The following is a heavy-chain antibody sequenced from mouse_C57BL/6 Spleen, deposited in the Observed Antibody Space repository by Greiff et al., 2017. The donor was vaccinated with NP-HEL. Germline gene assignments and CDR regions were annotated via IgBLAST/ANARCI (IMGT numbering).Heavy chain of an antibody. D-gene: IGHD2-4*01. Sequence: EVKVVESGPGMVKPSQSLSLTCTVTGYSITSGYDWHWIRHFPGNKLEWMGYISYSGSTNYNPSLKSRISITHDTSKNHFFLKLNSVTTEDTATYYCARGDYDGVVDYWGQGTTLTVSS. V-gene: IGHV3-1*01. J-gene: IGHJ2*01. CDR3: ARGDYDGVVDY. CDR1: GYSITSGYD. CDR2: ISYSGST.